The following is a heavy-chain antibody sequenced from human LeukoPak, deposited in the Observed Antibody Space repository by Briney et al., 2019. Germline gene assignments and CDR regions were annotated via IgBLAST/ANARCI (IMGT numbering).Heavy chain of an antibody. CDR2: VKKDASEK. Sequence: GGSLRLSCAASGFTFSNNWMTWVRQAPGKGLEWVASVKKDASEKYYVDSVKGRFTISRDNSKNTLYLQMNSLRAEDTAVYYCARGNGGIIDYWGQGTLVTVSS. J-gene: IGHJ4*02. CDR1: GFTFSNNW. V-gene: IGHV3-7*04. D-gene: IGHD4-23*01. CDR3: ARGNGGIIDY.